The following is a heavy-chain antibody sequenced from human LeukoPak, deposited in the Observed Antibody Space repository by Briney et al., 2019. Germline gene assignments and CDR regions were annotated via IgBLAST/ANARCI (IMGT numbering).Heavy chain of an antibody. CDR1: GGSFSGYY. J-gene: IGHJ4*02. CDR3: ARGTGYCSSTSCPQNFDY. D-gene: IGHD2-2*01. Sequence: SETLSLTCAVYGGSFSGYYWSWIRQPPGKGLEWIGEINHSGSTNYNPSLKSRVTISVDTSKNQFSLKLSSMTAADTAVYYCARGTGYCSSTSCPQNFDYWGQGTLVTVSS. CDR2: INHSGST. V-gene: IGHV4-34*01.